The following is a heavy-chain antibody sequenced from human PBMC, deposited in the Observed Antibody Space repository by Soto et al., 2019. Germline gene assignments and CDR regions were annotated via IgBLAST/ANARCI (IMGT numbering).Heavy chain of an antibody. CDR2: INPNGGST. V-gene: IGHV1-46*01. CDR3: ARDGGFSALRIPFGMDV. Sequence: QAHLVQSGAEVKIPGSSVKVSCKASAYHCINYYIHWVKRAPGQGLEWMGIINPNGGSTTYAQKFQGRVTLTRDTSTSTVYMDLSSLTSEDTAIDYCARDGGFSALRIPFGMDVWGQGTTVTVSS. J-gene: IGHJ6*02. D-gene: IGHD3-3*01. CDR1: AYHCINYY.